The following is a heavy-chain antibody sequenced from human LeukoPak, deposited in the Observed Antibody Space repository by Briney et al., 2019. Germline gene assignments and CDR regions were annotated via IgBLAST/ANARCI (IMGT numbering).Heavy chain of an antibody. CDR1: GYRFNSYG. Sequence: ASVKVSCKASGYRFNSYGFTWVRQAPGQGLEWMGWINPNSGGTNYAQKFQGRVTMTRDTSISTAYMELSRLRSDDTAVYYCARGVTTGSNWFDPWGQGTLVTVSS. J-gene: IGHJ5*02. CDR2: INPNSGGT. V-gene: IGHV1-2*02. CDR3: ARGVTTGSNWFDP. D-gene: IGHD4-17*01.